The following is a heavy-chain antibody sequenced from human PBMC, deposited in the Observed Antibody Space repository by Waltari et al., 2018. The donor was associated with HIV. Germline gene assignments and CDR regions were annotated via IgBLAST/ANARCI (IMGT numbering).Heavy chain of an antibody. CDR2: ISWNSANI. J-gene: IGHJ4*02. CDR3: AKDVGSSSWYFDY. D-gene: IGHD6-13*01. Sequence: EVQLVASGGGLVQPGGSLRLSCAASGFTFAAFAMHWVRQVPGKGLEWVSGISWNSANIAYADSVRGRFTISRDNAKNSLYLQTNSLRAEDTALYYCAKDVGSSSWYFDYWGQGSLVTVSS. CDR1: GFTFAAFA. V-gene: IGHV3-9*01.